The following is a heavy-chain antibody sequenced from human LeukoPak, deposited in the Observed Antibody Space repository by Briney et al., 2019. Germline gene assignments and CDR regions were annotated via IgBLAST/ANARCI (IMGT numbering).Heavy chain of an antibody. V-gene: IGHV3-7*01. CDR3: ARVDLTGTTIYFDY. J-gene: IGHJ4*02. D-gene: IGHD1-7*01. CDR2: LNQDGSDK. CDR1: GFTFSSYN. Sequence: GGSLRLSCAASGFTFSSYNMNWVRQAPGKGLEWVANLNQDGSDKYYVDSVKGRFTISRDNAKNSLYLQMNSLRAEDTAVYYCARVDLTGTTIYFDYWGQGTLVTVSS.